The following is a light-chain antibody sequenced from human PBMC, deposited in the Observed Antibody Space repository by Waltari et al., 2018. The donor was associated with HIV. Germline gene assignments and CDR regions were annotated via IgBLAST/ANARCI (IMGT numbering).Light chain of an antibody. CDR2: GAS. J-gene: IGKJ3*01. Sequence: EIVMTQSPATLSVSPGDRATLSCRASQIISNNLAWYQQKPGQPPRRLIYGASTRATGVPARCSGSGYGTDFTLTINSLQSEDFAVYCCQQYNDWPLFTFGPGTKVEIK. V-gene: IGKV3-15*01. CDR1: QIISNN. CDR3: QQYNDWPLFT.